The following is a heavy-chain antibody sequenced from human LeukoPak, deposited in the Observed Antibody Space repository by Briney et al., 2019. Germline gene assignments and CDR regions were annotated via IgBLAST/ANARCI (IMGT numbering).Heavy chain of an antibody. Sequence: GGSLRLSCAASGFTFSNSWMTWVRQAPGKGLERGANIKEDGSETYYVDSVKGRFTISRDNAKSSLYLQMNSLRAEDTAVYYCARDQGWQQFDYWGQGTLVTVSS. CDR1: GFTFSNSW. D-gene: IGHD4-23*01. CDR3: ARDQGWQQFDY. J-gene: IGHJ4*02. V-gene: IGHV3-7*05. CDR2: IKEDGSET.